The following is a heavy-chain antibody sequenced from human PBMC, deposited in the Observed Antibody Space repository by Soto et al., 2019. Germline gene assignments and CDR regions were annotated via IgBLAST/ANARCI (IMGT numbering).Heavy chain of an antibody. CDR3: ARGVVGYCSSTSCPFYMDV. CDR1: GYSFTSYW. CDR2: IYPGDSDT. V-gene: IGHV5-51*01. J-gene: IGHJ6*03. Sequence: GESLKISCKGSGYSFTSYWIGWVRQMPGKGLEWMGIIYPGDSDTRYSPSFQGQVTISADKSISTAYLQWSSLKASDTAMYYCARGVVGYCSSTSCPFYMDVWGKGTTVTVSS. D-gene: IGHD2-2*01.